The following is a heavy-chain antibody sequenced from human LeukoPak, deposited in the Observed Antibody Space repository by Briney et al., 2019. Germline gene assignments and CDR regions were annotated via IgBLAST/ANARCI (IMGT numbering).Heavy chain of an antibody. D-gene: IGHD6-13*01. Sequence: SETLSLTCTVSGGSISSGDYYWSWIRQPPGKGLEWIGYIYYSGSTYYNPSLKSRVTISVDTSKNQFSLKLSSVTAADTAVYYCAREGMRRHFDYWGQGTLVTVSS. V-gene: IGHV4-30-4*01. J-gene: IGHJ4*02. CDR2: IYYSGST. CDR3: AREGMRRHFDY. CDR1: GGSISSGDYY.